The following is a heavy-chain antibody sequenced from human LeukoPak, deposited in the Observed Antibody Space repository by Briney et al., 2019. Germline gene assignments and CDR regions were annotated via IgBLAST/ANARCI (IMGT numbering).Heavy chain of an antibody. CDR2: IYHSGST. CDR3: ARSGSSGYYPTRGYYFDY. V-gene: IGHV4-38-2*02. Sequence: SETLSLTCTVSGYSISSANYWAWIRQPPGKALEWIGSIYHSGSTYYNPSLKSQVTISVDTSKNEFSLKLSSVTAADTAVYYCARSGSSGYYPTRGYYFDYWGQGTPVTVSS. D-gene: IGHD3-22*01. J-gene: IGHJ4*02. CDR1: GYSISSANY.